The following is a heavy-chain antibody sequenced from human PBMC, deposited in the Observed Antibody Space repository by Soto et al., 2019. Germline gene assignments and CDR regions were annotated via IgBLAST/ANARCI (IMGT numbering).Heavy chain of an antibody. Sequence: SVKVSCKASGGTFSSYAISWVRQAPGQGLEWMGGIIPIFGTANYAQKFQGRVTITADESTSTAYMELSSLRSEDTAVYYCAISYSSGWLFDYWGQGTLVTVSS. CDR1: GGTFSSYA. CDR2: IIPIFGTA. D-gene: IGHD6-19*01. V-gene: IGHV1-69*13. J-gene: IGHJ4*02. CDR3: AISYSSGWLFDY.